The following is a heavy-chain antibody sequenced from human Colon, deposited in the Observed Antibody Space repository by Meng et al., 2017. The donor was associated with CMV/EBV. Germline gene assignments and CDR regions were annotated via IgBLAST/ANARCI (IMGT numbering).Heavy chain of an antibody. V-gene: IGHV3-15*01. CDR3: TRGFGTAEAF. Sequence: GESLKISCAASGFTFRTTWMSWVRQAPGKGLDWVGRIKSRNDGGTADHGTPVKGRFTISRDDSKDTLYLQMNSLKVEDTAIYYCTRGFGTAEAFWGQGTLVTVFS. CDR2: IKSRNDGGTA. CDR1: GFTFRTTW. J-gene: IGHJ4*02. D-gene: IGHD1-1*01.